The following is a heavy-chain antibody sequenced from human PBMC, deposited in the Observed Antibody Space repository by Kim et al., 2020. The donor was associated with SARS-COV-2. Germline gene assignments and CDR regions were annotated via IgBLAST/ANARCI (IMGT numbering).Heavy chain of an antibody. D-gene: IGHD3-16*02. V-gene: IGHV3-9*01. CDR2: ISWNSGSI. Sequence: GGSLRLSCAASGFTFGDYAMHWVRQAPGKGLEWVSGISWNSGSIGYADSVKGRFTISRDNAKNSLYLQMNSLRAEDTALYYCASGTHMLGELSLGAFDIWGQGTMVTVSS. CDR3: ASGTHMLGELSLGAFDI. J-gene: IGHJ3*02. CDR1: GFTFGDYA.